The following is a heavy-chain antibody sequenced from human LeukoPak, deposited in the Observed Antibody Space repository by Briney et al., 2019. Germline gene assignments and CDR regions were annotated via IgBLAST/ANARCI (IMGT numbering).Heavy chain of an antibody. Sequence: GLEWIGSGSTYYNPSLKSRVTISVDTSKTQFSLKLSSVSAADTAVYYCASTPYYYYMDVWGKGTTVTVSS. V-gene: IGHV4-39*07. CDR3: ASTPYYYYMDV. J-gene: IGHJ6*03. CDR2: SGST.